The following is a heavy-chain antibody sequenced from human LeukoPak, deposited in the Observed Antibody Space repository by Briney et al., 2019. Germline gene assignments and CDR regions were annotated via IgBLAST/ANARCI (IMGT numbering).Heavy chain of an antibody. CDR2: INPNSGGT. Sequence: ASVKVSCKASGGTFSSYAISWVRQAPGQGLEWMGWINPNSGGTNYAQKFQGRVTMTRDTSISTAYMELSRLRSDDTAVYYCARDGEWLVFDYWGQGTLVTVSS. D-gene: IGHD6-19*01. CDR3: ARDGEWLVFDY. CDR1: GGTFSSYA. J-gene: IGHJ4*02. V-gene: IGHV1-2*02.